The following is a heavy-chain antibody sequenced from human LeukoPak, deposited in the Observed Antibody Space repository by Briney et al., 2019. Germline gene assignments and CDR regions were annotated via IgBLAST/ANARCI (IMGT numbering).Heavy chain of an antibody. Sequence: SETLSLTCAVSGGSIGSGGYSWSWIRQPPGKGLEWIGYIYHSGSTYYNPSLKSRVTISVDRSKNQFSLKLSSVTAADTAVYFCAGTEVRVTRFGVEQPGYYLDVWGKGTTVTVSS. J-gene: IGHJ6*03. V-gene: IGHV4-30-2*01. D-gene: IGHD3-3*01. CDR1: GGSIGSGGYS. CDR3: AGTEVRVTRFGVEQPGYYLDV. CDR2: IYHSGST.